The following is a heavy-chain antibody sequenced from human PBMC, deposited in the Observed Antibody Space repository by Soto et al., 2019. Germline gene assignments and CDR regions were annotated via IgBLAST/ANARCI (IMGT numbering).Heavy chain of an antibody. V-gene: IGHV5-51*01. CDR3: ARKSDLSTLTWFEY. CDR1: GYSFTSYW. D-gene: IGHD2-21*02. J-gene: IGHJ4*02. Sequence: GGSLKISFKISGYSFTSYWIVFGRQMPGKGMEWMGIIYPGDSDTRYSPSFQGQVNISADKSISTAYLKWSSLKASDTAMYYCARKSDLSTLTWFEYWGQGTLVTVSS. CDR2: IYPGDSDT.